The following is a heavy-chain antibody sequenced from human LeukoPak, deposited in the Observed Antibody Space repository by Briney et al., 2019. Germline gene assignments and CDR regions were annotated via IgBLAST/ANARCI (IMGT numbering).Heavy chain of an antibody. J-gene: IGHJ2*01. Sequence: PGGSLRLSCTASGFNFRNAWMCWVRQAPGKGLEWVGLIRSDSDGGVTQYGTPVKGRFTISRDDSKDTVYLQMNSLRAEDTAVHYCARVTAGVVAAKDWYFDLWGRGTLVTVSS. CDR2: IRSDSDGGVT. CDR1: GFNFRNAW. D-gene: IGHD2-15*01. V-gene: IGHV3-15*05. CDR3: ARVTAGVVAAKDWYFDL.